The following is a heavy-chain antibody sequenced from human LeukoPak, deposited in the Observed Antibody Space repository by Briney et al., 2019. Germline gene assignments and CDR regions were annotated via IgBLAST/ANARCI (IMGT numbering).Heavy chain of an antibody. CDR2: ISSSSSYI. CDR1: GFTFSSYS. Sequence: PGGSLRLSCAASGFTFSSYSTNWVRQAPGKGLEWVSSISSSSSYIYYADSVKGRFTISRDNAKNSLYLQMNNLRAEDTAMYYCARKYDPFDYWGQGTLVTVSS. CDR3: ARKYDPFDY. J-gene: IGHJ4*02. V-gene: IGHV3-21*01. D-gene: IGHD3-3*01.